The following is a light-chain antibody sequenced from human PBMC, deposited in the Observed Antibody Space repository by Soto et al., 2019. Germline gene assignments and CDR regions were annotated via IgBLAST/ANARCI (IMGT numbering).Light chain of an antibody. V-gene: IGKV3D-15*01. J-gene: IGKJ5*01. CDR2: GAS. CDR1: QSIRSN. Sequence: PGERATLSCRASQSIRSNYVAWYQQKPGQGPRLLIYGASSRATGIPDRFSGSGSGTEFTLTISSLQSEDFALYYCQQYNNWPPITFGQGTRLEIK. CDR3: QQYNNWPPIT.